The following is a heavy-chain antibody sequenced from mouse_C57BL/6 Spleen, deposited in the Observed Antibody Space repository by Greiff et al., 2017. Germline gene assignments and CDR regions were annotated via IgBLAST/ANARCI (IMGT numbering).Heavy chain of an antibody. Sequence: VQLQQSGAELVRPGASVKLSCKASGYTFTDYYINWVKQRPGQGLEWIARIYPGSGNTYYNEKFKGKATLTAEKSSSTAYMQLSSLTSEDSAVXFCARERIFSYYTYYYAMDYWGQGTSVTVSS. J-gene: IGHJ4*01. CDR3: ARERIFSYYTYYYAMDY. CDR1: GYTFTDYY. V-gene: IGHV1-76*01. D-gene: IGHD2-12*01. CDR2: IYPGSGNT.